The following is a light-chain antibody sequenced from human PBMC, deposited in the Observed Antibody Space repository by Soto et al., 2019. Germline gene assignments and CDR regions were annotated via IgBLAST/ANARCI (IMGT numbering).Light chain of an antibody. J-gene: IGKJ5*01. CDR2: KAS. V-gene: IGKV1-5*03. Sequence: DIQMTQSPSTLSASVGDRVTITCRASQSISSWLAWYQQKPGKAPKLLIYKASSLASGVPSRFSGSGSGTEFTLTISSLQPDDFATYYCQQYNSYTITFGRGTRLEIK. CDR1: QSISSW. CDR3: QQYNSYTIT.